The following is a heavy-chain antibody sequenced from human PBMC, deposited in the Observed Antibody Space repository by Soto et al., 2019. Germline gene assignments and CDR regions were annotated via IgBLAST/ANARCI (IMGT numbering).Heavy chain of an antibody. CDR1: GFTFSSYA. D-gene: IGHD1-26*01. J-gene: IGHJ3*02. Sequence: GGSLRLSCAASGFTFSSYAMSWVRQAPGKGLEWVSAISGSGGSTYYADSVKGRFTISRDNSKNTLYLQMNSLRAEDTAVYYCAKDQSVGAISHEDAFDIWGQGTMVTVSS. CDR3: AKDQSVGAISHEDAFDI. V-gene: IGHV3-23*01. CDR2: ISGSGGST.